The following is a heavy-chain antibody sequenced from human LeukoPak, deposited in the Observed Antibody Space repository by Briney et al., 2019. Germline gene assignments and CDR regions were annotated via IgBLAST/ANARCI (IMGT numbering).Heavy chain of an antibody. D-gene: IGHD6-13*01. CDR2: ISYDGSNN. CDR1: GFTFSSHT. J-gene: IGHJ4*02. Sequence: GGSLRLSCAVFGFTFSSHTMHWVRQAPGKGLEWVALISYDGSNNNYADSVKGRFTISRDTSKKTLYLQMNSLRTEDTAVYYCARWKIGRIAAAGTLDYFDYWGQGTLVTVSS. V-gene: IGHV3-30-3*01. CDR3: ARWKIGRIAAAGTLDYFDY.